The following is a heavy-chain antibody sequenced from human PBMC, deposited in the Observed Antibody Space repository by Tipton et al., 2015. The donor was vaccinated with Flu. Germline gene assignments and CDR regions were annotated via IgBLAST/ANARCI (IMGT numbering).Heavy chain of an antibody. CDR2: IYYSGST. CDR1: GGSISSYY. CDR3: ARRYYDSSGPLDY. D-gene: IGHD3-22*01. V-gene: IGHV4-59*01. J-gene: IGHJ4*02. Sequence: LRLSCTVSGGSISSYYWSWIRQPPGKGLEWIGYIYYSGSTNYNPSLKSRVTISVDTSKNQLSLKLSSVTAADTAVYYCARRYYDSSGPLDYWGQGTLVTVSS.